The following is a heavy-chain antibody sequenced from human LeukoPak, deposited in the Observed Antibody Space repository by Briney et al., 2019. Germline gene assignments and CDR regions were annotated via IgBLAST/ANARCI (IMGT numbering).Heavy chain of an antibody. CDR3: AKVKGYGSGSLIDF. J-gene: IGHJ4*02. CDR1: GFTFRMYG. Sequence: GGSLRLSCAASGFTFRMYGMHWVRQAPGKGLEWVAVISDDGSRKYYGDSVKGRLTISRDNSKNTLSLEMNSLRAEDAAVYYCAKVKGYGSGSLIDFWGQGTLSPSPQ. V-gene: IGHV3-30*18. CDR2: ISDDGSRK. D-gene: IGHD3-10*01.